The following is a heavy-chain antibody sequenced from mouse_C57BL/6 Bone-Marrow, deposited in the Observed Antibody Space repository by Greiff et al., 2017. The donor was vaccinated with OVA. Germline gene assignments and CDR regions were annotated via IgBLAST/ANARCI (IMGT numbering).Heavy chain of an antibody. CDR2: IYPRSGNT. CDR3: ARSVYYGSPYWYFDV. Sequence: QVQLKESGAELARPGASVKLSCKASGYTFTSYGISWVKQRPGQGLEWIGEIYPRSGNTYYNEKFKGKATLTADKSSSTAYMELRSLTSEDSAVYFCARSVYYGSPYWYFDVWGTGTTVTVSS. J-gene: IGHJ1*03. D-gene: IGHD1-1*01. CDR1: GYTFTSYG. V-gene: IGHV1-81*01.